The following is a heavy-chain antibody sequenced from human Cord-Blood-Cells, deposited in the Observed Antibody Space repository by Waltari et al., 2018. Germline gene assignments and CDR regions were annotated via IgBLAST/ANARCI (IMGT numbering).Heavy chain of an antibody. V-gene: IGHV1-24*01. J-gene: IGHJ3*02. D-gene: IGHD1-26*01. CDR2: LDPEDGET. CDR1: GYTLTELS. CDR3: ATDLYSGSYYAFDI. Sequence: QVQLVQSGAEVKKPGASVKVSCKVSGYTLTELSMHWVRQAPGKGLEWMGGLDPEDGETIYAQKFQGRVTMTEDTSTDTAYMALSSLRSEDTAVYYCATDLYSGSYYAFDIWGQGTMVTVSS.